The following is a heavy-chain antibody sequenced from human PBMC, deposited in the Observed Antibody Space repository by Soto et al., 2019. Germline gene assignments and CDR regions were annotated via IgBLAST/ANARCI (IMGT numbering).Heavy chain of an antibody. D-gene: IGHD6-6*01. CDR3: VRSRPPRLLDY. CDR2: IYWDDDK. CDR1: GFSLSTSGVG. V-gene: IGHV2-5*02. Sequence: QITLKESGPTLVKPTQTLTLTCTFSGFSLSTSGVGVGWIRQPPGKALEWLALIYWDDDKRYSSSLNSRLTITKGPPKNQVVLTMTNMDPVDTAPYSCVRSRPPRLLDYWGQGTLVTVPS. J-gene: IGHJ4*02.